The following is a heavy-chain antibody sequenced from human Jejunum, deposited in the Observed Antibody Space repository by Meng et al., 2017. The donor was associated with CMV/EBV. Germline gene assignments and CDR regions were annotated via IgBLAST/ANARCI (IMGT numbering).Heavy chain of an antibody. J-gene: IGHJ1*01. D-gene: IGHD2-8*01. CDR3: VRPLVWN. Sequence: QAQLVQSVAELMRTVSAVMVYYKASGDIFNNYGFPWVLQAPGQGLEWMGGIVPIFSTTNYAQKFQGRVTITADESTSTAYMELSSLTSEDTAVYYCVRPLVWNWGQGTLVTVSS. CDR1: GDIFNNYG. CDR2: IVPIFSTT. V-gene: IGHV1-69*12.